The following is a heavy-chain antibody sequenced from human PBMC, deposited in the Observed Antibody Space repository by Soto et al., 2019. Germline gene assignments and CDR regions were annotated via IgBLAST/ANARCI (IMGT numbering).Heavy chain of an antibody. CDR2: IYYSGST. J-gene: IGHJ4*02. V-gene: IGHV4-31*03. D-gene: IGHD6-19*01. CDR1: GGSISSGGYY. Sequence: QVQLQESGPGLVKPSQTLSLTCTVSGGSISSGGYYWSWIRQHPGKGLEWIGYIYYSGSTYYNPSLNSRVTISVDTSKHQFSLKLSSVTAAATAVYYCATARLYSSGSFMVWGQGTLVTVSS. CDR3: ATARLYSSGSFMV.